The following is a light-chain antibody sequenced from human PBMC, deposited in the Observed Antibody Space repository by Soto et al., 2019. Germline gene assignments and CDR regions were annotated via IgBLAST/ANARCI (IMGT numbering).Light chain of an antibody. Sequence: EIVLTQSPATLSVSPGERAALSCRASQSVSNNLAWYQQKPGQPPRLLIFGASTRATGIPARFSGSGSEAEFALTISTLQSEDFAVYYCQQYSVWPLIFGGGTKVDIK. CDR2: GAS. CDR3: QQYSVWPLI. V-gene: IGKV3D-15*01. J-gene: IGKJ4*01. CDR1: QSVSNN.